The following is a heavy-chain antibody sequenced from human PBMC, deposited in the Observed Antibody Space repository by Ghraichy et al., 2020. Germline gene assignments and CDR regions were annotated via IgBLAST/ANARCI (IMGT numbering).Heavy chain of an antibody. D-gene: IGHD6-13*01. CDR2: ISYDGSNK. CDR1: GFTFSSYA. J-gene: IGHJ4*02. Sequence: GGSLRLSCAASGFTFSSYAMHWVRQAPGKGLEWVAVISYDGSNKYYADSVKGRFTISRDNSKNTLYLQMNSLRAEDKAVYYCARDYGLAAAGNEGTDYWGQGTLVTVSS. CDR3: ARDYGLAAAGNEGTDY. V-gene: IGHV3-30*04.